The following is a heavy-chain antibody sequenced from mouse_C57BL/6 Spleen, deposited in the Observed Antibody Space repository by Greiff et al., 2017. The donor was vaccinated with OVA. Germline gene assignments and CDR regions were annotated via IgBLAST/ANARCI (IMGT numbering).Heavy chain of an antibody. D-gene: IGHD1-1*01. J-gene: IGHJ2*01. CDR2: IYPGDGDT. CDR3: SRSDYYGSSPYAMDY. Sequence: VQLQQSGPELVKPGASVKISCKASGYAFSSSWLNWVKQRPGKGLEWIGRIYPGDGDTNYNGKFKGKATLTADKASSTAYMQLSSLTSEDSAVYFCSRSDYYGSSPYAMDYWGQGTTLTVSS. V-gene: IGHV1-82*01. CDR1: GYAFSSSW.